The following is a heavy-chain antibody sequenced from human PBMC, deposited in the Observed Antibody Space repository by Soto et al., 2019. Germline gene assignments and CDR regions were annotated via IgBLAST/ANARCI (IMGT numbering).Heavy chain of an antibody. CDR2: IYYSGST. CDR3: ARHTTYNWNDVVSTPRELDY. V-gene: IGHV4-59*08. Sequence: SETLSLTCTVSGGSISSYYWSWIRQPPGKGLEWIGYIYYSGSTNYNPSLKSRVTISVDTSKNQFSLKLSSVTAADTAVYYCARHTTYNWNDVVSTPRELDYWGQGTLVTVSS. D-gene: IGHD1-20*01. CDR1: GGSISSYY. J-gene: IGHJ4*02.